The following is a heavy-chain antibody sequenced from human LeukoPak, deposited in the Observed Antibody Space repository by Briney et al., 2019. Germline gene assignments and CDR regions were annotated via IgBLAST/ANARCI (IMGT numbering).Heavy chain of an antibody. J-gene: IGHJ4*02. CDR1: GDSISSGDYY. CDR3: ARVDVVGHCFCY. CDR2: IYYSGCT. D-gene: IGHD2-21*01. Sequence: PSETLSLTCTVSGDSISSGDYYWSWIRQPAGKGLEWIGSIYYSGCTYYNPSLKSRVTISVDTSKNQFSLKLSSVTAADTAVYYCARVDVVGHCFCYWGQGTLVTVSS. V-gene: IGHV4-39*07.